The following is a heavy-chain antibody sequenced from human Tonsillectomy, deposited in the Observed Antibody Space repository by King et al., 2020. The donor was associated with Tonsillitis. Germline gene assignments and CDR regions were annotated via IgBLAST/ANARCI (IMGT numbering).Heavy chain of an antibody. Sequence: QLVQSGTEVKKPGASVRVSCKGSGDTFASYYMHWVRQAPGQGLEWMGIINPSGGRTTDAQKFQGRVTMTRETSTSTVYMELSSLRSEDTAVYYCARSYGSGTYYNDGNYFDYWGQGTLVTVSS. CDR1: GDTFASYY. J-gene: IGHJ4*02. D-gene: IGHD3-10*01. CDR3: ARSYGSGTYYNDGNYFDY. CDR2: INPSGGRT. V-gene: IGHV1-46*01.